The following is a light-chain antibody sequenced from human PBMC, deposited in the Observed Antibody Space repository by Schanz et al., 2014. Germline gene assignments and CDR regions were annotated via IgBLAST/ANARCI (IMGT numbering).Light chain of an antibody. V-gene: IGLV2-14*02. CDR3: SSYRRTATVAV. CDR2: EDT. J-gene: IGLJ1*01. CDR1: SSDVGTYSF. Sequence: QSALTQPASVSGSPGQSITISCTGTSSDVGTYSFISWYQHHPGKAPKLMIYEDTKRPSGVSSRFSGSKSGNTASLTISGLQPADGADYSCSSYRRTATVAVFGTGTKLPVL.